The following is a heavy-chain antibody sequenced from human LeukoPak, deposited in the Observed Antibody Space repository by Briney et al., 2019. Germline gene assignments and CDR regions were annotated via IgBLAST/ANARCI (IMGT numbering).Heavy chain of an antibody. J-gene: IGHJ4*02. D-gene: IGHD3-22*01. CDR1: GGSISSSSYY. CDR3: ASRYYYDSSGYYYRGDGVDY. Sequence: PSETLSLTCTVSGGSISSSSYYWGWIRQPPGKGLERIGSIYYSGSTYYNPSLKSRVTISVDTSKNQFSLKLSSVTAADTAVYYCASRYYYDSSGYYYRGDGVDYWGQGTLVTVSS. CDR2: IYYSGST. V-gene: IGHV4-39*07.